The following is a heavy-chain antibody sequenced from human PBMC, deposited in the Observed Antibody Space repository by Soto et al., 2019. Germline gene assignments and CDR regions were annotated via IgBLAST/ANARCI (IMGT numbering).Heavy chain of an antibody. CDR1: GGSISSYY. Sequence: SETLSLTCTVSGGSISSYYCSWIRQPPGKGLEWIGYIYYSGSTYYNPSLKSRVTISVDTSKNQFSLKLSSVTAADTAVYYCATRESKITMVRGVEIDYWGQGTLVTVSS. J-gene: IGHJ4*02. CDR2: IYYSGST. CDR3: ATRESKITMVRGVEIDY. D-gene: IGHD3-10*01. V-gene: IGHV4-59*04.